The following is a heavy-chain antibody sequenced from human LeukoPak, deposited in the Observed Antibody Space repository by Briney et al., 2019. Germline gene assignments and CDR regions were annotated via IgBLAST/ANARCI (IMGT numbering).Heavy chain of an antibody. CDR1: GYTFTNYD. CDR2: MNANSGNT. Sequence: ASVKVSCKASGYTFTNYDINWVRQATGQGLEWMGWMNANSGNTGYTRKFQGRVTMTRNASISSAYMELSSLRSEDTAVYYCVKAQSGSYGKYGLVVWGQGTSVTVSS. J-gene: IGHJ6*02. V-gene: IGHV1-8*01. CDR3: VKAQSGSYGKYGLVV. D-gene: IGHD1-26*01.